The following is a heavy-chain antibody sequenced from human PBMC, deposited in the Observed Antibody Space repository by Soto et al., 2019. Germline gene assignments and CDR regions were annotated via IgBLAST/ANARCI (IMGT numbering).Heavy chain of an antibody. Sequence: SGGSLRLSCAGSGFTFSSYAMSWVRQAPGKGVEWVSAISGSGGSTYYAESVKGRVTISRDNSKNKLYLQMNSLRAADTAVYYCAKDARKVVPAPSYYWGQGTLVTVSS. D-gene: IGHD2-2*01. CDR3: AKDARKVVPAPSYY. CDR2: ISGSGGST. J-gene: IGHJ4*02. V-gene: IGHV3-23*01. CDR1: GFTFSSYA.